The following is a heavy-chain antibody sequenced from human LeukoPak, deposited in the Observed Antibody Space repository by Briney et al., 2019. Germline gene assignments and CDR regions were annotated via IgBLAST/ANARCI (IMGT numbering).Heavy chain of an antibody. Sequence: ASVKVSCKASGYTFTGYYMHWVRQAPGQGLEWMGWINPNSGGTNYAQKFQGRVTMTRDTSISTAYMELSRLRSDDTAVYYCAREGVIVVVVAATLGFDPWGQGTLVTVSS. D-gene: IGHD2-15*01. CDR3: AREGVIVVVVAATLGFDP. CDR1: GYTFTGYY. V-gene: IGHV1-2*02. J-gene: IGHJ5*02. CDR2: INPNSGGT.